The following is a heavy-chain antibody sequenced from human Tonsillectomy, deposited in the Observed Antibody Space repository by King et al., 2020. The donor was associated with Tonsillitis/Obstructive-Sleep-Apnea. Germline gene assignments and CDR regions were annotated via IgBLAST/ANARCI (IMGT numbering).Heavy chain of an antibody. V-gene: IGHV3-33*01. D-gene: IGHD6-13*01. J-gene: IGHJ4*02. Sequence: QLVESGGGVVQPGRSLRLSCAASGFTFSNYGMHWVRQAPGKGLDWVAVIWYVGSNKYYADPVKGRFTISRDDSRNTLYLEMNSLRAEDTAVYYCARRSWSFDFWGQGTLGTVSS. CDR2: IWYVGSNK. CDR1: GFTFSNYG. CDR3: ARRSWSFDF.